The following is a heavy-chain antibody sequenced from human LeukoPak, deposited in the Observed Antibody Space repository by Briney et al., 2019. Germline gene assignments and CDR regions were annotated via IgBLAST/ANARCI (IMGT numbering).Heavy chain of an antibody. J-gene: IGHJ4*02. Sequence: QTGGSLRLSCAASGFTFSSCGMSWVRQAPGKGLEWVSTIIDSGNSIYYADSAEGRFTISRDNSKNTLYLQMNSLRAGDTAVYYCAKDPIFSGSYGVFDYWGLGTLVTVSS. CDR3: AKDPIFSGSYGVFDY. CDR2: IIDSGNSI. CDR1: GFTFSSCG. D-gene: IGHD1-26*01. V-gene: IGHV3-23*01.